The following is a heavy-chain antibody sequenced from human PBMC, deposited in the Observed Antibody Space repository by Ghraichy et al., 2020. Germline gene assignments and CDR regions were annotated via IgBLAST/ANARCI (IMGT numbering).Heavy chain of an antibody. V-gene: IGHV3-23*01. CDR3: ANTPNGFSLSF. Sequence: GGSLRLSCAASGFTFSSYVMSWVRQAPGKGLEWGSSITGSGDRTYYADSVKGRFTISRDNSMDTLYLQMNSLRAEDTAVYYCANTPNGFSLSFWGQGTLVTVSS. CDR1: GFTFSSYV. J-gene: IGHJ4*02. CDR2: ITGSGDRT.